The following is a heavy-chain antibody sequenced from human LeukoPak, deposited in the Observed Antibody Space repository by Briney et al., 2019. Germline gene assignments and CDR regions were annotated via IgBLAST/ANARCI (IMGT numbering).Heavy chain of an antibody. CDR1: GGSISSFY. Sequence: SETLSLTCTVSGGSISSFYWSWIRQPAGKGLEWIGHMYSSGITDYNPSLRSRVTMSVDTSKNQFSLKLSSVTAADSAMYYCARMSSGDYWGQGILVTVSS. V-gene: IGHV4-4*07. J-gene: IGHJ4*02. CDR3: ARMSSGDY. CDR2: MYSSGIT. D-gene: IGHD6-6*01.